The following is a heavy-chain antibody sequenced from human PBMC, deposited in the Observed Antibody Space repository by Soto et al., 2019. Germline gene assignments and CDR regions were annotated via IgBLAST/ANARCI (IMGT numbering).Heavy chain of an antibody. D-gene: IGHD6-19*01. V-gene: IGHV1-69*12. J-gene: IGHJ4*02. Sequence: QVQLVQSGAEVKMPGSSVKVSCKASGGTFSSYAISWVRQAPGQGLEWMGGIIPIFGTENYAQKFQGRVTITADESTSTAYMELSSLTSEDTGVYYCARGGLEQWLVSNYWGQATLVTVSS. CDR2: IIPIFGTE. CDR3: ARGGLEQWLVSNY. CDR1: GGTFSSYA.